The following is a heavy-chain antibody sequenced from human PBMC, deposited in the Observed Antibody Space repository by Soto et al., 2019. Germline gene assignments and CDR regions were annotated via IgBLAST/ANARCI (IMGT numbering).Heavy chain of an antibody. Sequence: ASVKVSCKASGYTFTSYGISWVRQAPGQGLEWMGWMNPNSGNTGYAQKFQGRVTMTRNTSISTAYMELSSLRSEDTAVYYCVLRYFDWLSYNWFDPWGQGTLVTVSS. D-gene: IGHD3-9*01. CDR1: GYTFTSYG. V-gene: IGHV1-8*02. J-gene: IGHJ5*02. CDR3: VLRYFDWLSYNWFDP. CDR2: MNPNSGNT.